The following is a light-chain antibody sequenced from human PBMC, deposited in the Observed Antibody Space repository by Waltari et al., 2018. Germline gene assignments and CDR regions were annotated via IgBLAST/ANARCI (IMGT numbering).Light chain of an antibody. Sequence: DIQMTQSPSSLSASVGDRVTITCRASENVNNYLNWYQQKPGKAPNLLIYRASTLQTGVPSRFSGSGSGTDYTFTISSLQSEDVATYYCQHAYSTPWTFGQGTKVEIK. J-gene: IGKJ1*01. V-gene: IGKV1-39*01. CDR2: RAS. CDR1: ENVNNY. CDR3: QHAYSTPWT.